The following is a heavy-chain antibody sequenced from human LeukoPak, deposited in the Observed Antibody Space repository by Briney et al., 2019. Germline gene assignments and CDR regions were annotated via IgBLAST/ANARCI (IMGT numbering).Heavy chain of an antibody. CDR1: GYTFTDYY. Sequence: ASVNVSGKASGYTFTDYYMHWVRQAPGQGLEWMGWINPNSGGANYAQKFQGRVTMTRDTSISTAYMELSRLRSDDTAVYYCARVYGDHYGSGVIDYWGQGTLVTISS. CDR3: ARVYGDHYGSGVIDY. V-gene: IGHV1-2*02. CDR2: INPNSGGA. D-gene: IGHD3-10*01. J-gene: IGHJ4*02.